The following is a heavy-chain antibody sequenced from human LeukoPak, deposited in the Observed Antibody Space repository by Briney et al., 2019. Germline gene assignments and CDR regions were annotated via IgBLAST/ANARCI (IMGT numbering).Heavy chain of an antibody. V-gene: IGHV1-2*02. CDR1: GYTFTSYY. Sequence: ASVKVSCKASGYTFTSYYMHWVRQAPGQGLEWMGWVNPNSGGTNYAQKFQGRVTMTRDTSISTAYMELSRLRSDDTAVYYCASIAAGYYYYMDVWGKGTTVTISS. CDR2: VNPNSGGT. J-gene: IGHJ6*03. D-gene: IGHD6-13*01. CDR3: ASIAAGYYYYMDV.